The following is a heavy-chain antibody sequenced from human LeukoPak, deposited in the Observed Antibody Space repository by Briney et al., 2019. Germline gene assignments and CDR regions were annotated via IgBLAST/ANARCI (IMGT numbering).Heavy chain of an antibody. J-gene: IGHJ4*02. CDR2: ISTTTYT. CDR1: GFTFSSYS. CDR3: ARGNYFDY. Sequence: GGSLRLSCAASGFTFSSYSMHWVRQAPGKGLEWVSSISTTTYTYYADSVKGRFTISRDNAKNSLYLQMNRLRAEDTGVYYCARGNYFDYWGQGTLVTVSS. V-gene: IGHV3-21*01. D-gene: IGHD3-10*01.